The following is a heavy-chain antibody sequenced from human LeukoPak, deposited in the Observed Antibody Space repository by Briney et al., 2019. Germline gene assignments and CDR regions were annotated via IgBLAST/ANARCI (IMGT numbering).Heavy chain of an antibody. D-gene: IGHD6-6*01. V-gene: IGHV3-23*01. Sequence: PGGSLRLSCAASGFTFSNYAMSWVRQAPGKGLEWVSGISGSGGSTYYADSVKGRFTISRDNSKNTPFLQINNLRAEDTAVYYCAKDGIHSSSSGNWGQGTLVTVSS. J-gene: IGHJ4*02. CDR3: AKDGIHSSSSGN. CDR2: ISGSGGST. CDR1: GFTFSNYA.